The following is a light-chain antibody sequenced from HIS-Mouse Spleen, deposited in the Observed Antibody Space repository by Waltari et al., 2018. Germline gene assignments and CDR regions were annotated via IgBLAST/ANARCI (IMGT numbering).Light chain of an antibody. Sequence: QSALTQPASVSGSPGQSITISCTGTSRDVGGYNYVSWYQQQPGKAPNLMIYDVSNRPSGVSTRFSGSKSGNTASLTISGLQAEDEADYYCSSYTSSSTYVFGTGTKVTVL. V-gene: IGLV2-14*03. CDR2: DVS. CDR3: SSYTSSSTYV. J-gene: IGLJ1*01. CDR1: SRDVGGYNY.